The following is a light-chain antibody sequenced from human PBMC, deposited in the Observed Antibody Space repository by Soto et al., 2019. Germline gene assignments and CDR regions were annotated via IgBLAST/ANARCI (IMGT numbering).Light chain of an antibody. CDR2: RAS. CDR3: QQYYSTPRT. V-gene: IGKV4-1*01. CDR1: QSVLSSSRNKNY. Sequence: DIVMTQSPDSLAVSLGERATINCKSSQSVLSSSRNKNYLAWYQQKPGQPPKLLIYRASTRESGVPDRFSGSGSGTDFTLTISSLQAEDVAVYYCQQYYSTPRTFGQGTKVEIK. J-gene: IGKJ1*01.